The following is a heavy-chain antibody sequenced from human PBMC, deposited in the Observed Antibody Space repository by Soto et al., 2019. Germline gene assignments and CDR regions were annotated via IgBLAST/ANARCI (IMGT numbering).Heavy chain of an antibody. CDR3: ASRNFYCSGGSCYSNYGMDV. CDR1: GGTFSSYA. D-gene: IGHD2-15*01. CDR2: IIPIFGTA. J-gene: IGHJ6*02. V-gene: IGHV1-69*13. Sequence: SVKVSCKASGGTFSSYAISWVRQAPGQGLEWMGGIIPIFGTANYAQKFQGRVTITADESTSTAYMELSSLRSEDTAVYYCASRNFYCSGGSCYSNYGMDVWGQGTTVTVSS.